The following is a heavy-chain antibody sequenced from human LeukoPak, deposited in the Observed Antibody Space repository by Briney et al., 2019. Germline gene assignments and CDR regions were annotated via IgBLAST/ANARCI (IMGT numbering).Heavy chain of an antibody. J-gene: IGHJ4*02. Sequence: GGSLRLSCAASGFNFRDHWMDWVRQAPGKGLEWVGHIKTDGSETYYLDSLRGRFSISRDNTNNALYLQMNSLRVEDTAVYYCVKNNGWFHLAQWGQGTLVTVSS. CDR1: GFNFRDHW. D-gene: IGHD6-19*01. CDR2: IKTDGSET. V-gene: IGHV3-7*03. CDR3: VKNNGWFHLAQ.